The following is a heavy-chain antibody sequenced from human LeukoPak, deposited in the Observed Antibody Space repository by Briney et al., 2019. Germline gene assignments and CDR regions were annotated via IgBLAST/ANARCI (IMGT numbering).Heavy chain of an antibody. Sequence: GGSLRLSCEVSGFTFSYYMMTWVRQAPGEGLEWVANMRTDGSVPSYVDSVKGRFTISRDNAKSSLYLQLNSLRADDTAIYYCARAQGYFDLWGQGTLVSVSS. CDR1: GFTFSYYM. J-gene: IGHJ4*02. CDR3: ARAQGYFDL. V-gene: IGHV3-7*01. CDR2: MRTDGSVP.